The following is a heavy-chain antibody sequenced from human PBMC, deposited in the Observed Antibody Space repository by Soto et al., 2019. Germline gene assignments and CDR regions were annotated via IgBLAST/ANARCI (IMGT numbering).Heavy chain of an antibody. CDR1: GFTFTSSA. CDR3: AADLRITMVRGVIAWFYYYYGMDV. D-gene: IGHD3-10*01. Sequence: ASVKVSCKASGFTFTSSAVQWVRQARGQRLEWIGWIVVGSGNTNYAQKFQERVTITRDMSTSTAYMELSSLRSEDTAVYYCAADLRITMVRGVIAWFYYYYGMDVWGQGTTVNVSS. CDR2: IVVGSGNT. J-gene: IGHJ6*02. V-gene: IGHV1-58*01.